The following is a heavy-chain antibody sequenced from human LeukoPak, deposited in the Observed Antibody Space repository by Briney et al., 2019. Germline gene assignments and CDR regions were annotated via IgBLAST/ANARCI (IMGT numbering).Heavy chain of an antibody. CDR2: IYPGDSDI. D-gene: IGHD7-27*01. V-gene: IGHV5-51*01. J-gene: IGHJ4*02. Sequence: GESLNISCKGSGYSFTSYWIGWVRQMPGKALEWMGIIYPGDSDIRYSPSFQGQVTISADKSISTAYLQWSSLKASDTAMYYCARFTMGKNFDYWGQGTLVTVSS. CDR1: GYSFTSYW. CDR3: ARFTMGKNFDY.